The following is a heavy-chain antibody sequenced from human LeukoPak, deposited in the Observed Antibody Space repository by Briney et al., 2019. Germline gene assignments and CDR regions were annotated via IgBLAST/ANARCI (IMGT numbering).Heavy chain of an antibody. CDR3: AKDWGYTTMVSYYFDY. CDR1: GFTFSGYG. V-gene: IGHV3-33*06. CDR2: IWYDGNNK. D-gene: IGHD5-18*01. Sequence: EGSLRLSCAASGFTFSGYGRHWVRQAPDKGLEWVAVIWYDGNNKYYADSVKGRFTISRDNSKNTLYLQMNSLRAEDTAVYYCAKDWGYTTMVSYYFDYWGQGALVTVSS. J-gene: IGHJ4*02.